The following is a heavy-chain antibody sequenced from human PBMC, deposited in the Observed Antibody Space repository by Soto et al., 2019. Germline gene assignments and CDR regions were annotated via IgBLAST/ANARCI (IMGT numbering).Heavy chain of an antibody. V-gene: IGHV5-51*01. CDR2: IYPGDSDT. CDR1: GYSFTSYW. CDR3: ARRAYGDHGYYYGMHV. D-gene: IGHD4-17*01. Sequence: GESLKISCKGSGYSFTSYWIGWVRQMPGKGLEWMGIIYPGDSDTRYSPSFQGQVTISADKSISTAYLQWSSLKASDTAMYYCARRAYGDHGYYYGMHVWGQGTTVTVSS. J-gene: IGHJ6*02.